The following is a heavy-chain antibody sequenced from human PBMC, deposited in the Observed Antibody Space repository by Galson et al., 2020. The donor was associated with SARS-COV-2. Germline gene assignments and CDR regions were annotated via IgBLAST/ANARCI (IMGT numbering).Heavy chain of an antibody. CDR2: IYHSGST. Sequence: ETSETLSLTCAVSGGSISSGGYSWNWIRPPPGKGLEWIGYIYHSGSTYYNPSLKSRVTISVDRSKNQFSLKLSSVTAADTAVYYCARASDYYDSDGEHWYCDLWGRGTLVTVSS. V-gene: IGHV4-30-2*01. CDR1: GGSISSGGYS. CDR3: ARASDYYDSDGEHWYCDL. D-gene: IGHD3-22*01. J-gene: IGHJ2*01.